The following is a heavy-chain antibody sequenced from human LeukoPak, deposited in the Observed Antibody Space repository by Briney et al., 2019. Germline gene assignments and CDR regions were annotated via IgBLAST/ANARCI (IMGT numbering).Heavy chain of an antibody. CDR2: ISSNGGST. CDR1: GFTFSSYA. J-gene: IGHJ4*02. CDR3: ARERSYGHFDY. Sequence: GGSLRLSCAASGFTFSSYAMHWVRQAPGKGLEYVSAISSNGGSTYYANSVKGRFTISRDNSKNTLYLQMGSLRAEDMAVYYCARERSYGHFDYWGQGTLVTVPS. D-gene: IGHD3-16*01. V-gene: IGHV3-64*01.